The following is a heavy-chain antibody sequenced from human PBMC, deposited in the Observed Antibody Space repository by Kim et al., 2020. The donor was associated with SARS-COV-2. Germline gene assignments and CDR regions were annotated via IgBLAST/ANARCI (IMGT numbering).Heavy chain of an antibody. CDR1: GFTFSDYY. D-gene: IGHD3-22*01. V-gene: IGHV3-11*01. J-gene: IGHJ4*02. CDR3: ARDAYYYDSSGYYSSGDYFDY. CDR2: ISSSGSTI. Sequence: GGSLRLSCAASGFTFSDYYMSWIRQAPGKGLEWVSYISSSGSTIYYADSVKGRFTISRDNAKNSLYLQMNSLRAEDTAVYYCARDAYYYDSSGYYSSGDYFDYSGEGGLVTASS.